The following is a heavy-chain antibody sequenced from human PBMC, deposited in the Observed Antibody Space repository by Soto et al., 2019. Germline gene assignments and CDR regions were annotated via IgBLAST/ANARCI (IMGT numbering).Heavy chain of an antibody. V-gene: IGHV1-46*01. CDR1: GYTFTSYY. CDR3: ARETQLLCVGY. Sequence: GASVKVSCKASGYTFTSYYMHWVRQAPGQGLEWMGIISASGGSTSYAQKFQGRVTMTRDTSTSTVYMELRGLRSEDTAVYYCARETQLLCVGYWGQGTLVTVSS. CDR2: ISASGGST. D-gene: IGHD3-10*02. J-gene: IGHJ4*02.